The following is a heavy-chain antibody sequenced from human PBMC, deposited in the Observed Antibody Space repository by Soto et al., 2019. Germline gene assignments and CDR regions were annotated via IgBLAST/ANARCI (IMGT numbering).Heavy chain of an antibody. D-gene: IGHD7-27*01. V-gene: IGHV4-59*11. CDR2: VYYNGIT. CDR3: TRANWYSEY. Sequence: QVQLQESGPGLLKPSETLSLTCTVSGGSINNHYWSWIRQPPGKGLEWVGYVYYNGITNYNPSLKSRVNMSVDTSKNQVSLNLTSLTAADTDTYYCTRANWYSEYWGQGIPVTVSS. CDR1: GGSINNHY. J-gene: IGHJ4*02.